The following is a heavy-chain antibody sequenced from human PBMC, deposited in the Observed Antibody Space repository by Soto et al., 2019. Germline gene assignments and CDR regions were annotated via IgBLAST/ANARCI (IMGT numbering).Heavy chain of an antibody. J-gene: IGHJ4*02. CDR1: GGSISSGGYY. Sequence: QVQLQESGPGLVKPSQTLSLTCTVSGGSISSGGYYWSWILQHPGKGMVWIGYIDYSGSTYYNTSLNSRVTIPVDTSKNQFSLKLSSVTAADTAVYYCAIAIIAAAGAGYYFAYWGLVTLVTVSS. CDR2: IDYSGST. D-gene: IGHD6-13*01. V-gene: IGHV4-31*03. CDR3: AIAIIAAAGAGYYFAY.